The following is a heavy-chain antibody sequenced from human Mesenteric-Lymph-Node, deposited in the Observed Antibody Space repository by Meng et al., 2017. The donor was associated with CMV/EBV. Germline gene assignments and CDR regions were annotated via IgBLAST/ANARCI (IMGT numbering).Heavy chain of an antibody. CDR3: ARASPYSSSYFDY. CDR1: GFTFSSYG. J-gene: IGHJ4*02. V-gene: IGHV3-33*03. Sequence: GESLKISCAASGFTFSSYGMHWVRQAPGKGLEWVAVIWYDGSNKYYADSVKGRFTISRDNAKNTLYLQMNSLRAEDTAVYYCARASPYSSSYFDYWGQGTLVTVSS. CDR2: IWYDGSNK. D-gene: IGHD6-6*01.